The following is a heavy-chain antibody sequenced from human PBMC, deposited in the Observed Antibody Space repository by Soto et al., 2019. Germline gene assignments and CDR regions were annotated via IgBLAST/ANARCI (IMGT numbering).Heavy chain of an antibody. CDR2: INAGNGNT. J-gene: IGHJ3*02. Sequence: ASVKVSCKASVYTFTSYAMHWVRQAPGQRLEWMGWINAGNGNTKYSQKFQGRVTITRDTSASTAYMELSSLRSEDTAVYYCARDPIQLHAFDIWGQGTMVTVSS. CDR3: ARDPIQLHAFDI. V-gene: IGHV1-3*01. CDR1: VYTFTSYA. D-gene: IGHD5-18*01.